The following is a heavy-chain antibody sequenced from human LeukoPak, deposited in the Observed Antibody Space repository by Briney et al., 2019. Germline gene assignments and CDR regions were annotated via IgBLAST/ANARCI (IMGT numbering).Heavy chain of an antibody. J-gene: IGHJ5*02. V-gene: IGHV3-48*03. CDR2: ISSSGSTI. CDR1: GFTFSSYE. D-gene: IGHD3-10*01. CDR3: ASLVSIPSIWFGESGANWFDP. Sequence: PGGSLRLSCAASGFTFSSYEMNWVRQAPGKGLEWVSYISSSGSTIYYADSVKGRFTISRDNAKNSLYLQMNSLRAEDTAVYYCASLVSIPSIWFGESGANWFDPWGQGTLVTASS.